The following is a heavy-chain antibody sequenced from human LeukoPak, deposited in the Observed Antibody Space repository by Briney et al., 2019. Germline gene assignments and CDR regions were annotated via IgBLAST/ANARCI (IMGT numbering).Heavy chain of an antibody. Sequence: SETLSLTCTVSGGSISSGDYYWSWIRQPPGKGLEWIAYMYYSGSTYYNPSLKSRVTMSADTSKNQPSLKLSSVTAADTAVYYCARPYYYDSRIDPWGQGILVTVSS. J-gene: IGHJ5*02. V-gene: IGHV4-30-4*01. CDR2: MYYSGST. CDR1: GGSISSGDYY. CDR3: ARPYYYDSRIDP. D-gene: IGHD3-22*01.